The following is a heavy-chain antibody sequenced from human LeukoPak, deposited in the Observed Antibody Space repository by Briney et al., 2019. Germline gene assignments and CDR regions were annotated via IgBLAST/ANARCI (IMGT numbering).Heavy chain of an antibody. CDR1: GYTFTGYY. CDR3: ANKKKNGGNYYGKEV. D-gene: IGHD3-16*01. V-gene: IGHV1-2*02. CDR2: INPNSGGT. J-gene: IGHJ6*02. Sequence: ASVKVSCKASGYTFTGYYMHWVRQAPGQGLEWMGWINPNSGGTNYAQKFQGRVTMTRDTSISTAYMELSRLRSDDTAVYYCANKKKNGGNYYGKEVWGQGTTVTVSS.